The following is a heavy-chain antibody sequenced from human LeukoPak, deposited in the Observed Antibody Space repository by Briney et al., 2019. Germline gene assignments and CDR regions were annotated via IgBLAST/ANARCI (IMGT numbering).Heavy chain of an antibody. V-gene: IGHV1-46*01. CDR1: GYTFTSYY. CDR3: ARDITGDHYGSYGFDY. D-gene: IGHD3-10*01. CDR2: INPSGRST. Sequence: GASVKVSCKASGYTFTSYYMHWVRQAPGQGLEWMGIINPSGRSTSYAQKFQGRVTITRDTSTSTLYMELSSLRSEDTAVYFCARDITGDHYGSYGFDYWGQGTLVTVSS. J-gene: IGHJ4*02.